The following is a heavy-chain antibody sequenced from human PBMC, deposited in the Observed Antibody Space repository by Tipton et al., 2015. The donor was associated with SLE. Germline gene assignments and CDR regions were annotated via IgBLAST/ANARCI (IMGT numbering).Heavy chain of an antibody. V-gene: IGHV4-34*01. D-gene: IGHD1-26*01. Sequence: TLSLTCAVYGGSFSGYYWSWIRQPPGKGLEWIGEINHSGSTNYNPSLKSRVTISVDTSKNQFSLKLSSVTAADTAVYYCARGPGILAAFDIWGQGTMVTVSS. CDR3: ARGPGILAAFDI. CDR1: GGSFSGYY. CDR2: INHSGST. J-gene: IGHJ3*02.